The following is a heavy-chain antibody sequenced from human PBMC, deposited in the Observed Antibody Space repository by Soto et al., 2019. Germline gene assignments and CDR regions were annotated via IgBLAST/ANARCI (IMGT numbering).Heavy chain of an antibody. CDR3: ARGRTAGY. V-gene: IGHV4-34*01. D-gene: IGHD2-21*02. CDR2: INHSGST. J-gene: IGHJ4*02. CDR1: GGSFSGYY. Sequence: SETLSLTCAVYGGSFSGYYWSWIRQPPGKGLEWIGEINHSGSTNYNPSLKSRVTISVDTSKNQFSLKLSSVTAADTAVYYCARGRTAGYWGQGTLVTVSS.